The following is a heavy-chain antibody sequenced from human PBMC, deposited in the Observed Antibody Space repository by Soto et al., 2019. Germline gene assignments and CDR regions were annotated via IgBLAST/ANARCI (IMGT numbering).Heavy chain of an antibody. Sequence: QVQLQESGPGLVKPSQTLSLTCTVSGGSISSGGYYWSWIRQHPGKGLEWIGYIYYSGSTYYNPSLKSRVTISLDTSKNQFSLKLSSVTAADTAVYYCARASGYSYGYYYYYYYGMDVWGQGTTVTVSS. D-gene: IGHD5-18*01. CDR1: GGSISSGGYY. CDR3: ARASGYSYGYYYYYYYGMDV. J-gene: IGHJ6*02. CDR2: IYYSGST. V-gene: IGHV4-31*03.